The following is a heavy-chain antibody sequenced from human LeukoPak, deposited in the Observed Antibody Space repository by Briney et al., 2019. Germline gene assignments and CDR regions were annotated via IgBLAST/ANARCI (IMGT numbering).Heavy chain of an antibody. Sequence: SRTLSLTCAISGDSVSTNNAGWNWIRHSPSRGLEWLGRTYYSSNWYNDYAVSVKSRITINPDTSKNQFSLQLNSVTPEDTAVYYCSRGWLQQGFDYWGQGTLVTVSS. D-gene: IGHD5-24*01. J-gene: IGHJ4*02. CDR1: GDSVSTNNAG. CDR3: SRGWLQQGFDY. V-gene: IGHV6-1*01. CDR2: TYYSSNWYN.